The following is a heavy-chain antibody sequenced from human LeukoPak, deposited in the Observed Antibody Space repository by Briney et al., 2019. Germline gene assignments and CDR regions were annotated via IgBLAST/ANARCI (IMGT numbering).Heavy chain of an antibody. J-gene: IGHJ4*02. CDR3: ARGPTVVTGIDY. CDR2: IYSGGST. CDR1: GFTVSSNY. V-gene: IGHV3-66*01. D-gene: IGHD4-23*01. Sequence: PGGSLRLSCVASGFTVSSNYMSWVRQAPGKGLEWVSVIYSGGSTYYADSVKGRFTISRDNSKNTLYLQMNSLRAEDTAVYYCARGPTVVTGIDYWGQGTLVTVSS.